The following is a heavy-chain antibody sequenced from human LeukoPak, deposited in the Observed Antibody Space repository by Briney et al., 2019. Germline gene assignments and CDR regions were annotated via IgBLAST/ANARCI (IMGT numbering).Heavy chain of an antibody. D-gene: IGHD3-22*01. V-gene: IGHV3-30-3*01. CDR3: ARGAYYYED. CDR2: ISYDGSNK. CDR1: GFTFSSYA. J-gene: IGHJ4*02. Sequence: PGRSLRLSCAASGFTFSSYAMHWVRQAPGKGLEWVAVISYDGSNKYYADSVKGRFTISRDNSKNTLYLQMNSLRAEDTAVYYCARGAYYYEDWGQGTLVTVSS.